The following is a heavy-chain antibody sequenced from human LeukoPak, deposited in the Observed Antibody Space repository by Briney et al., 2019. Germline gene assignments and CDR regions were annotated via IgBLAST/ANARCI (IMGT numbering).Heavy chain of an antibody. CDR2: IKQDGSDK. Sequence: GGSLRLSCAASGFSFSNHWMTWVRQAPGKGLEWVANIKQDGSDKNHVDSVKGRFTISRDNAKNTLYLQMNSLRAEDTALYYCARDGTFRLDYWGLGTLVTVSS. CDR3: ARDGTFRLDY. V-gene: IGHV3-7*05. J-gene: IGHJ4*02. CDR1: GFSFSNHW. D-gene: IGHD1-26*01.